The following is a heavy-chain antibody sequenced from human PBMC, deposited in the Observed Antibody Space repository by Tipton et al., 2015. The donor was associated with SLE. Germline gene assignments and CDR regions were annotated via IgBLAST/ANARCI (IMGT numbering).Heavy chain of an antibody. Sequence: TLSLTCTVSGGSISSYYWSWIRQPPGKGLEWIGYIYYSGRTYYNPSLESRVTISVDTSKNQFSLQLTSVTAADTAVYYCARDRTVLGPGWFDPWGQGTLVSVSS. J-gene: IGHJ5*02. V-gene: IGHV4-59*12. CDR2: IYYSGRT. CDR1: GGSISSYY. CDR3: ARDRTVLGPGWFDP. D-gene: IGHD7-27*01.